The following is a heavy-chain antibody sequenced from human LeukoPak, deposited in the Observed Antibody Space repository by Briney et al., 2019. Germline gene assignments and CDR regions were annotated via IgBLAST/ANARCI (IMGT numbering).Heavy chain of an antibody. V-gene: IGHV4-34*01. CDR1: GGSFSGYY. Sequence: PSETLSLTCAVYGGSFSGYYWSWIRQPPGKGLEWIGEINHSGSTNYNPSLKSRVTISVDTSKNQFSLKLSSVTAADTAVYYCARLTYYYGKDVWGQGTTVTVSS. J-gene: IGHJ6*02. CDR3: ARLTYYYGKDV. CDR2: INHSGST.